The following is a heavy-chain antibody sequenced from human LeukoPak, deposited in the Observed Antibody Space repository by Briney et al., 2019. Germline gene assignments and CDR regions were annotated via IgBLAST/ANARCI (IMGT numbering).Heavy chain of an antibody. J-gene: IGHJ4*02. D-gene: IGHD5-24*01. CDR2: INHSGST. CDR3: ARGRDPY. CDR1: GGSFSGYY. V-gene: IGHV4-34*01. Sequence: SETLSLTCAVYGGSFSGYYWTWIRQPPGRGLEWIGEINHSGSTNYNPSLKSRVTISVDTSKSQFSLKLNSVTAADTAMYYCARGRDPYWGRGTLVTVSS.